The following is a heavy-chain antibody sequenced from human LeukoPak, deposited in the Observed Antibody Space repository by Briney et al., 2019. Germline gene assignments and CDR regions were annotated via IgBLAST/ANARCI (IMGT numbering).Heavy chain of an antibody. V-gene: IGHV5-51*01. D-gene: IGHD5-24*01. CDR1: GYSFPNYW. J-gene: IGHJ4*02. CDR3: ARRKGDGYNSPFDY. CDR2: IYPADSDT. Sequence: DSLKISYKGSGYSFPNYWIGWVRQMPGQGLEWMGIIYPADSDTRYSPSFQGQVTISADKSINTAYLQWTSLKASDTAMYYCARRKGDGYNSPFDYWGQGTLVTVSS.